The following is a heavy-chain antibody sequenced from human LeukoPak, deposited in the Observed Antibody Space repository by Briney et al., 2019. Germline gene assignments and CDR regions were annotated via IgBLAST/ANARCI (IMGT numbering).Heavy chain of an antibody. V-gene: IGHV1-69*05. D-gene: IGHD2-2*01. CDR2: ITPIFGTA. Sequence: GSSVTGSCKTSRGTFSSYPISWVRQAPGQGLEWMGGITPIFGTANYAQKFQVRVTITTDESTTTAYMELSSLRSEDTAVYYCARVVPAANYYYMDVWGKGTTVTVSS. CDR3: ARVVPAANYYYMDV. J-gene: IGHJ6*03. CDR1: RGTFSSYP.